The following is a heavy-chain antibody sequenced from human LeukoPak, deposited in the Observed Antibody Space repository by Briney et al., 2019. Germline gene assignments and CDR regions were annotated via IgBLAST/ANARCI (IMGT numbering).Heavy chain of an antibody. D-gene: IGHD3-10*01. J-gene: IGHJ5*02. Sequence: PSETLSLTCTVSGDSISSGGYFWVWIRQPPGRGLEWIGSIYYSGSTYYNSSLRSRLTISVDRSKNQFSLRLSSVTAADTAVYYCARDSGTTGEVKFDPWGQGTLVTVSS. CDR2: IYYSGST. CDR1: GDSISSGGYF. CDR3: ARDSGTTGEVKFDP. V-gene: IGHV4-39*07.